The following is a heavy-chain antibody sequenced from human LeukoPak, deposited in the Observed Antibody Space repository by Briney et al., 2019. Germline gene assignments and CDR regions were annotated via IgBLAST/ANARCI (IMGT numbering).Heavy chain of an antibody. J-gene: IGHJ5*02. D-gene: IGHD3-9*01. CDR1: GFTFSSYW. Sequence: GGSLRLSCDASGFTFSSYWVSWVRQAPGKGLEWVANIKTDGSEKYYVDSVKGRFTISRDNAKNSLYLQMNSLRAEDTAVYYCAGDYTGYFPWGQGTLVIVSS. CDR2: IKTDGSEK. CDR3: AGDYTGYFP. V-gene: IGHV3-7*03.